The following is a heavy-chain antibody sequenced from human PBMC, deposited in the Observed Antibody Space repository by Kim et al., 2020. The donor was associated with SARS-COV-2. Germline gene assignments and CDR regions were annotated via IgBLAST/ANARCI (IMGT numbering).Heavy chain of an antibody. V-gene: IGHV3-30*07. D-gene: IGHD3-22*01. CDR3: ATEYFYDNRAKRSDAFDM. J-gene: IGHJ3*02. Sequence: VKGRFTISRDNSRNTLYLQMNSLRTEDTAIYYCATEYFYDNRAKRSDAFDMWGQGTMVTVSS.